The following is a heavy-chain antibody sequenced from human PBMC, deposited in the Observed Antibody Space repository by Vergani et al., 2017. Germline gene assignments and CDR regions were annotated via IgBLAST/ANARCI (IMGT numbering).Heavy chain of an antibody. CDR3: ARGIAAAGTGYFDY. D-gene: IGHD6-13*01. J-gene: IGHJ4*02. CDR2: ISSSSSYI. V-gene: IGHV3-21*01. Sequence: VQLVESGGGLVKPGGSLRLSCAASGFTFSSYSMNWVRQAPGKGLEWVSSISSSSSYIYYADSVKGRFTISRDNAKNSLYLQMNSLRAEDTAVYYCARGIAAAGTGYFDYWGQGTLVTVSS. CDR1: GFTFSSYS.